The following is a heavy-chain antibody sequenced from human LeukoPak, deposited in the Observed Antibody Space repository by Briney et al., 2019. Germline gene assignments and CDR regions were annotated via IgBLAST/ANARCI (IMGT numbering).Heavy chain of an antibody. J-gene: IGHJ4*02. CDR2: ISANGGAT. V-gene: IGHV3-23*01. Sequence: PGGSLRLSCAASGFTFSNFAMSWVRQAPGKGLECVSLISANGGATYYADSVKGRFTISRDNSKTTLYLQMNSLGADDTAVYYCAKASGSPYYFDYWGQGTLVTVSS. CDR1: GFTFSNFA. CDR3: AKASGSPYYFDY. D-gene: IGHD3-10*01.